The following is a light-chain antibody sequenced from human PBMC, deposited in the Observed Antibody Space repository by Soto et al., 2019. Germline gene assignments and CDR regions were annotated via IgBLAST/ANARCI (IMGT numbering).Light chain of an antibody. J-gene: IGLJ3*02. CDR1: SSDVGFYSY. V-gene: IGLV2-14*03. Sequence: ALTQPASVSESPGQSITISCTGTSSDVGFYSYVSWYQHHPGNAPKLLIYDVANRPSGVSNRFSGSKSDNTAYLSISGLQAEDEADYYCSSYTRSGTPVFGGGTKVTVL. CDR2: DVA. CDR3: SSYTRSGTPV.